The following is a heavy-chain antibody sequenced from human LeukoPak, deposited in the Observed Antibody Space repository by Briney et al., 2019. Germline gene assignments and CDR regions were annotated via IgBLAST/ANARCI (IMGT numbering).Heavy chain of an antibody. D-gene: IGHD3-3*01. CDR3: TTGYFSEWLVYYYYMDV. V-gene: IGHV3-15*01. J-gene: IGHJ6*03. CDR1: GFTFSNAW. Sequence: GGSLRLSCAASGFTFSNAWMSWVRQAPGKGLEWVGRIKSKTDGGTTDYAAPVKGRFTISRDDSKNTLYLQMNSLKTEDTAVYYCTTGYFSEWLVYYYYMDVWGKGTTVTVSS. CDR2: IKSKTDGGTT.